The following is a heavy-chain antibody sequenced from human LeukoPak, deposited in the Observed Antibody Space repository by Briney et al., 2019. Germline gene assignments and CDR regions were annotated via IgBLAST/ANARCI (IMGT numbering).Heavy chain of an antibody. V-gene: IGHV3-11*01. CDR1: GFTFSDYY. J-gene: IGHJ4*02. CDR3: ARDGLGRYYYDSSGYYFDY. Sequence: GGSLRLSCAASGFTFSDYYMSWSRQAPGKGREWVSYISSSGSTIYYADSVKGRFTLSRDNAKNSLYLQMNSLRAEDTAVYYCARDGLGRYYYDSSGYYFDYWGQGTLVTVSS. CDR2: ISSSGSTI. D-gene: IGHD3-22*01.